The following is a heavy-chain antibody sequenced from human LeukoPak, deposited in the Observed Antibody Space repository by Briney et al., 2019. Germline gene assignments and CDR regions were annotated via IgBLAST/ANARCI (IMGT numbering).Heavy chain of an antibody. V-gene: IGHV3-30*18. CDR3: AKSYDTLIGYFDY. J-gene: IGHJ4*02. D-gene: IGHD3-9*01. CDR2: ISYDGSNK. CDR1: GFTFSSYG. Sequence: GRSLRLSCAASGFTFSSYGMHWVRQAPGKGLEWVAVISYDGSNKYYADSVKGRFTISRDNSKNTLYLQMNSLRTEDTAVYYCAKSYDTLIGYFDYWGQGTLVTVSS.